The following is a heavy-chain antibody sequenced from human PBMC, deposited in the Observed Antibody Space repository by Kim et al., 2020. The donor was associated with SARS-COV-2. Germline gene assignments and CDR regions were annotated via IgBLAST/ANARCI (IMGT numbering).Heavy chain of an antibody. J-gene: IGHJ4*02. Sequence: GGSLRLSCAASGFTFSSYAMSWVRQAPGKGLEWVSGLTGSGGSTNYADSVKGRFTISRDNSKNTLYLQMNSLRAEDAAVYFCAKDRGSSGWGHWDYWGQGTLVTVSS. CDR2: LTGSGGST. V-gene: IGHV3-23*01. CDR1: GFTFSSYA. CDR3: AKDRGSSGWGHWDY. D-gene: IGHD6-19*01.